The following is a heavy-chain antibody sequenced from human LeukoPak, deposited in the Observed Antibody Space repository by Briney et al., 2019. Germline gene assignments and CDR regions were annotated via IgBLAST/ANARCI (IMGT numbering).Heavy chain of an antibody. CDR3: ERGYDSSGHYPGALDY. CDR2: ISVRSSHI. CDR1: GVTFSSYGSYS. J-gene: IGHJ4*03. Sequence: GGSLRLSCAASGVTFSSYGSYSMNWVRQAPGKGLEWVSSISVRSSHIYYADSVKGRFTISRDNAKNSVYLQMNSLRAEDTAMYYCERGYDSSGHYPGALDYWGHGTLVTVSS. V-gene: IGHV3-21*01. D-gene: IGHD3-22*01.